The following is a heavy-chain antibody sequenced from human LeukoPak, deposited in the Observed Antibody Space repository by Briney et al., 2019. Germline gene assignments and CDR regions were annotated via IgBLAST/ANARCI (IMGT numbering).Heavy chain of an antibody. CDR1: GFTFSSYD. D-gene: IGHD3-10*01. CDR3: ARADGLYASGIGSFDF. CDR2: INTAGDT. J-gene: IGHJ4*02. V-gene: IGHV3-13*01. Sequence: PGGSLRLSCAASGFTFSSYDTHWVRQATGKGLEWVSGINTAGDTYYQASVKGRFTITRDNAKNSLYLQMNSLRAGDTAVYYCARADGLYASGIGSFDFWGQGTLVTVSS.